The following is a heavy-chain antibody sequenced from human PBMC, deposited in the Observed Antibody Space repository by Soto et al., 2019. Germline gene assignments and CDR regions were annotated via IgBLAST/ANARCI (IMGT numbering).Heavy chain of an antibody. D-gene: IGHD3-22*01. Sequence: PGGSLRLCCAASGFTFSDYYMSWIRQAPGKGLEWVSYISSSSSYTNYADSVKGRFTISRDNAKNSLYLQMNSLRAEDTAVYYCARWDYYDSSGYYAWGQGTLVTVSS. CDR3: ARWDYYDSSGYYA. CDR1: GFTFSDYY. J-gene: IGHJ5*02. V-gene: IGHV3-11*06. CDR2: ISSSSSYT.